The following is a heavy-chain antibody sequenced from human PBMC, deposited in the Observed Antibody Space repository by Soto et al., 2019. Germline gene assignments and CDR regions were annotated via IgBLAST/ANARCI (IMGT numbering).Heavy chain of an antibody. CDR1: GFTFSSYW. CDR2: IKQDGSEK. CDR3: ARDLRATVTKYYYYYYGMDV. Sequence: GGSLRLSCAASGFTFSSYWMSWVRQAPGKGLEWVANIKQDGSEKYYVDSVKGRFTISRDNAKNSLYLQMNSLRAEDTAVYYCARDLRATVTKYYYYYYGMDVWGQGTTVTVSS. J-gene: IGHJ6*02. V-gene: IGHV3-7*01. D-gene: IGHD4-4*01.